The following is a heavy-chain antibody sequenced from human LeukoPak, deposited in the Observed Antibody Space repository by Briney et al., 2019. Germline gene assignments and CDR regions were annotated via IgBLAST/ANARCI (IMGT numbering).Heavy chain of an antibody. CDR2: INQDGSEK. Sequence: GGSLRLSCAASGFTFSTYWMSWVRQAPGKGLEWVATINQDGSEKYYVDPVKGRFTISRDNAKNSLYLQMNSLRAEDTAVYYCARDGYSGYFHYYYGMDVWGQGTTVTVSS. CDR3: ARDGYSGYFHYYYGMDV. J-gene: IGHJ6*02. D-gene: IGHD5-12*01. V-gene: IGHV3-7*01. CDR1: GFTFSTYW.